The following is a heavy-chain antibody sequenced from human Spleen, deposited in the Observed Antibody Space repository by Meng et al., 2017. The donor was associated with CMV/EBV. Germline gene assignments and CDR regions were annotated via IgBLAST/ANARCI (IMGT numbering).Heavy chain of an antibody. CDR3: AKLVGSGYLGKARSYFDY. D-gene: IGHD3-22*01. V-gene: IGHV6-1*01. J-gene: IGHJ4*02. CDR2: TYYRSKWYN. Sequence: SNSAGWNWIRQSPSRGLEWLGRTYYRSKWYNDYAVSVKSRITINPDTSKNQFSLQLNSVTPEDTAVYYCAKLVGSGYLGKARSYFDYWGQGTLVTVSS. CDR1: SNSAG.